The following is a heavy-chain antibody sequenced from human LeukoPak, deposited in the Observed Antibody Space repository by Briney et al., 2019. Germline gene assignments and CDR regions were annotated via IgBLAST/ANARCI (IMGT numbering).Heavy chain of an antibody. V-gene: IGHV3-48*04. CDR2: ISSSGSTI. J-gene: IGHJ6*03. CDR1: GFTFSSYG. CDR3: ARTRPTHYGMLPSYYMDV. Sequence: PGGSLRLSCAASGFTFSSYGMNWVRQAPGKGLEWVSYISSSGSTIYYADSVKGRFTISRDNAKNSLYLQMNSLRAEDTAVYYCARTRPTHYGMLPSYYMDVWGKGTTVTISS. D-gene: IGHD4-17*01.